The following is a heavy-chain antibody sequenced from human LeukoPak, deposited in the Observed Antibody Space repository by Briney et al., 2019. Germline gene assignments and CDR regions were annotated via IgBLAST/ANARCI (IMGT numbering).Heavy chain of an antibody. J-gene: IGHJ4*02. CDR2: IWYDGSNK. V-gene: IGHV3-33*06. CDR3: AKHEYSYGPQNY. CDR1: GFTFSSYG. D-gene: IGHD5-18*01. Sequence: HPGGSLRLSCAASGFTFSSYGMHWVRQAPGKGLEWVAVIWYDGSNKYYADSVKGRFTISRDNSKNTLYLQMNSLRAEDTAVYYCAKHEYSYGPQNYWGQGTLVTVSS.